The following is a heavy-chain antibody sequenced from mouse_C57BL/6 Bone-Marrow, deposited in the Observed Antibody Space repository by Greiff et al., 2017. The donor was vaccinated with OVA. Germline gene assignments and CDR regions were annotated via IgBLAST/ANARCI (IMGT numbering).Heavy chain of an antibody. CDR2: IYPRDGST. D-gene: IGHD1-1*01. CDR3: AREGVTTVVRAMDY. Sequence: VQLQESGPELVKPGASVKLSCKASGYTFTSYDINWVKQRPGPGLEWIGWIYPRDGSTKYNEKFQGKATLTVDTSSSTAYMELHSLTSEDSAVYFCAREGVTTVVRAMDYWGQGTSVTVSS. CDR1: GYTFTSYD. V-gene: IGHV1-85*01. J-gene: IGHJ4*01.